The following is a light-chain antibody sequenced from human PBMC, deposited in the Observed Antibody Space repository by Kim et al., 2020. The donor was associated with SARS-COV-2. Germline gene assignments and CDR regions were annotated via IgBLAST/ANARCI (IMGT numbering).Light chain of an antibody. Sequence: SASIGDRVTITCQASQDIANYVNWYQHKLGKAPKRLIYDASSLETGVSSRFSGSGSATHFTFTISSLQSEDFATYYCQQYDSHPLTFGPGTKLEI. V-gene: IGKV1-33*01. CDR1: QDIANY. J-gene: IGKJ3*01. CDR2: DAS. CDR3: QQYDSHPLT.